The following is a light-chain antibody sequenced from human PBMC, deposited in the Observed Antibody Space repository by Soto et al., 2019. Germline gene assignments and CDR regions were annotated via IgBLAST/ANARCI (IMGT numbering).Light chain of an antibody. Sequence: DIQMTQSPSTLSASAGDRVTITCRASQNIDMYLAWYQQKPGQAPSLLIYRASSLQSGDPSRFSGSGSGTEFTLTIRSLQPDDFATYYCQQSITYPWTFGQGTKVDIK. J-gene: IGKJ1*01. CDR3: QQSITYPWT. CDR2: RAS. V-gene: IGKV1-5*03. CDR1: QNIDMY.